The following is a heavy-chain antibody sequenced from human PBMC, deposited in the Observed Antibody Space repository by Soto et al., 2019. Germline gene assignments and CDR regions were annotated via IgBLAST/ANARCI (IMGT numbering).Heavy chain of an antibody. CDR1: GGSMSSHY. CDR3: ATQRLGEFGGHFDH. CDR2: IYYSGST. J-gene: IGHJ4*02. V-gene: IGHV4-59*11. Sequence: QLQVSGPEVVKPSETLSLTCTVSGGSMSSHYWAWMRQSPGQGLEWIGYIYYSGSTKSNPSLNGRLTMSVDTSKNQFSLNLRSVTVADTAVYYCATQRLGEFGGHFDHWGQGPLVSVSS. D-gene: IGHD3-10*01.